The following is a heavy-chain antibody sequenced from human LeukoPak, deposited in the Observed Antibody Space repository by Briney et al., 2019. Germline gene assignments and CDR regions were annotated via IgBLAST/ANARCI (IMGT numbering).Heavy chain of an antibody. D-gene: IGHD3-22*01. CDR2: INSDGSST. V-gene: IGHV3-74*01. Sequence: GGSLRLSCAASGFTFSSYLMHWVRQAPGKGLVWVSRINSDGSSTSYADSVKGRFTISRDNAKNTLYLLMNSLRAEDTAVYYCARDVHDSSGYSVDYWGQGTLVTVSS. J-gene: IGHJ4*02. CDR1: GFTFSSYL. CDR3: ARDVHDSSGYSVDY.